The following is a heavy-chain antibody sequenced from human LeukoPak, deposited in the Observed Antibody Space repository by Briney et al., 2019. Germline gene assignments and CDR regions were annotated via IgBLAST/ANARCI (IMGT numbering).Heavy chain of an antibody. CDR2: IYYSGST. CDR3: ARGKSPTIFGVVILRPYFDY. D-gene: IGHD3-3*01. V-gene: IGHV4-34*01. CDR1: GGSFSGYY. Sequence: SETLSLTCAVYGGSFSGYYWSWIRQPPGKGLEWIGSIYYSGSTYYNPSLKSRVTISVDTSKNQFSLKLSSVTAADTAVYYCARGKSPTIFGVVILRPYFDYWGQGTLVTVSS. J-gene: IGHJ4*02.